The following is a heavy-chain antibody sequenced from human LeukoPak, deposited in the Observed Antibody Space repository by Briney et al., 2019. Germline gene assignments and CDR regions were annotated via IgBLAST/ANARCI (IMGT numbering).Heavy chain of an antibody. CDR1: GYTFTSYY. D-gene: IGHD6-19*01. CDR2: ITPSGGST. Sequence: ASVKVSCKAFGYTFTSYYMHWVRQAPGQGLEWMGMITPSGGSTTYAQKFQGRVTMTRDTSTSTVYMELYSLRSEDTAVYYCGRGAVVGGYYYYGMDVWGQGTTVTVSS. CDR3: GRGAVVGGYYYYGMDV. J-gene: IGHJ6*02. V-gene: IGHV1-46*01.